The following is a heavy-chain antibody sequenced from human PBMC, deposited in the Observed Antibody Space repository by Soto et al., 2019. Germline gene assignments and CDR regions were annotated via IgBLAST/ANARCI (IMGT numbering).Heavy chain of an antibody. CDR2: ISAYNGNT. Sequence: VASVKVSCKASGYTFTSYGISWVRQAPGQGLEWMGWISAYNGNTNYAQKLQGRVTMTTDTSTSTAYMELRSLRSDDTAVYYCARGLRTGIAVALNWFDPWGQGTLVTVS. CDR3: ARGLRTGIAVALNWFDP. D-gene: IGHD6-19*01. J-gene: IGHJ5*02. CDR1: GYTFTSYG. V-gene: IGHV1-18*01.